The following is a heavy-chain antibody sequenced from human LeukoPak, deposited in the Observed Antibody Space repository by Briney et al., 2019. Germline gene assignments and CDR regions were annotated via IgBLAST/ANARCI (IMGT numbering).Heavy chain of an antibody. CDR2: INSDGSWT. CDR1: GNYW. CDR3: VSFYETY. D-gene: IGHD2-2*01. Sequence: WSLRLSCSASGNYWMHCVRQAPGKGLVWVSHINSDGSWTSYADSVKGRFTISKDNAKNTVYLQMNNLRAEDTAVYYCVSFYETYWGRGTLVTVSS. V-gene: IGHV3-74*01. J-gene: IGHJ4*02.